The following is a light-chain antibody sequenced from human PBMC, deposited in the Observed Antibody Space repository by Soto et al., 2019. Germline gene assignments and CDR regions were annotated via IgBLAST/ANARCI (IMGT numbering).Light chain of an antibody. CDR1: SGDVDAFDY. CDR3: SSYTSNNTPYV. J-gene: IGLJ1*01. V-gene: IGLV2-14*01. CDR2: EVS. Sequence: QSVLTQPASVSGSPGQSITISCTGTSGDVDAFDYVSWYQQHPGKATKLMIFEVSDRPSGVSDRFSGSKSGSTASLTISGLQADDEANYYCSSYTSNNTPYVFGTGTKLTVL.